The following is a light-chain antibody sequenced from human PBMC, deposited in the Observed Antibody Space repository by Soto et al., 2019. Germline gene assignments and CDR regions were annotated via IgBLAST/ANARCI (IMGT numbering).Light chain of an antibody. Sequence: DVVMTQSPLSLPVTLGQPASISCRSSQSLVDSDGNTYLHWLQPRPGQSPRRLLNRVSNRDSGVPDRFSGSWSGSDFILKISRAEAEEVGVYYCMQKTHWPWTFGQGNKVEF. J-gene: IGKJ1*01. CDR1: QSLVDSDGNTY. CDR2: RVS. V-gene: IGKV2-30*01. CDR3: MQKTHWPWT.